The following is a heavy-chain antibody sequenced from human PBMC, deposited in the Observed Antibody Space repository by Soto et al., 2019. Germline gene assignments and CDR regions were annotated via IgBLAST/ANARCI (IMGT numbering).Heavy chain of an antibody. CDR3: ARGPVGDGYVFDY. CDR2: INAGNGNT. Sequence: QVQLVQSGAEVKKPGASVKVSCKASGYTFTSYAMHWARQAPGQRLEWMGWINAGNGNTKYSQKFQGRVTITRDTSASTAYMELSSLRSEDTAVYCCARGPVGDGYVFDYWGQGTLVTVSS. CDR1: GYTFTSYA. D-gene: IGHD3-16*01. J-gene: IGHJ4*02. V-gene: IGHV1-3*01.